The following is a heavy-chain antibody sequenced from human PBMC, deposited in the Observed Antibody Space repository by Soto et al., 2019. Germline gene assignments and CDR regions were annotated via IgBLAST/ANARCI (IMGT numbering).Heavy chain of an antibody. J-gene: IGHJ6*03. D-gene: IGHD6-6*01. CDR3: VTSSSSVKRRYYYYSYMDV. V-gene: IGHV4-59*08. Sequence: QVQLQESGPGLVKPSETLSLTCTVSGGSISSYYWSWIRQPPGKGLEWVGYIYYSGSTNYKPTLKSRATISVDTSKTQFSLKLSSVTAADTAVYYCVTSSSSVKRRYYYYSYMDVWGKGTTVTVSS. CDR2: IYYSGST. CDR1: GGSISSYY.